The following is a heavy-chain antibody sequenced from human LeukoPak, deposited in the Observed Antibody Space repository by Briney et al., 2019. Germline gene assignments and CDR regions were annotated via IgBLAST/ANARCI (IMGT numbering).Heavy chain of an antibody. CDR1: GGSISSYY. CDR2: IYYSGST. J-gene: IGHJ6*03. V-gene: IGHV4-59*01. CDR3: ARLAISDYYYYKDV. Sequence: SETLSLTCTVSGGSISSYYWSWIRQPPGKGLEWIGYIYYSGSTNYNPSLKSRVTISVDTSKNQFSLKLSSVTAADTAVYYCARLAISDYYYYKDVWGKGTTVTVSS. D-gene: IGHD5-12*01.